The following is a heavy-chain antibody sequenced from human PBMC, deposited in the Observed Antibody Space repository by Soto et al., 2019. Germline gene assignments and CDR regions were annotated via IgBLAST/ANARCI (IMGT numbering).Heavy chain of an antibody. J-gene: IGHJ4*02. V-gene: IGHV4-31*03. CDR1: GGSISSGGYY. CDR3: ARGYRYDDCSGYSLTYFDD. Sequence: SETLSLTCTVSGGSISSGGYYWSWIRQHPGKGLEWIGYIYYSGSTYYNPSLKSRVSISVDTSKNQFSLKLSSVTAADTAVYYCARGYRYDDCSGYSLTYFDDWGQGTLVTVSS. D-gene: IGHD3-22*01. CDR2: IYYSGST.